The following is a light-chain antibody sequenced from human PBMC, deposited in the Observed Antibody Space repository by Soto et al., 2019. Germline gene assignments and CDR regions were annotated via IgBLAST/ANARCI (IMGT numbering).Light chain of an antibody. CDR2: WAS. CDR3: QQYYSAPLT. V-gene: IGKV4-1*01. Sequence: DIVMTQSPDSLAVSLGERATINCKSSQSVLYSSSNKNYLAWYQQKPGQSPKLLIYWASTRETGVPDRFSGSGSGTDFTLTICSLQAEDVAVYYCQQYYSAPLTFGGGTKVEIK. CDR1: QSVLYSSSNKNY. J-gene: IGKJ4*01.